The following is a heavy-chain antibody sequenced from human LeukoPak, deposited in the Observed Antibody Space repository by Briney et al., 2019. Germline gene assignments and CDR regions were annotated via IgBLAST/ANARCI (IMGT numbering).Heavy chain of an antibody. CDR1: GYSFTSHD. D-gene: IGHD6-13*01. CDR2: MNPNSGNT. CDR3: ARGKRRGAAAGMGLSY. Sequence: ASVKVSCKASGYSFTSHDINWVRQATGQGLEWMGWMNPNSGNTGYAQKFQDRVTMTRNTSISTAYMELSSLRSEDTAVYYCARGKRRGAAAGMGLSYWGQGTLVTVSS. V-gene: IGHV1-8*01. J-gene: IGHJ4*02.